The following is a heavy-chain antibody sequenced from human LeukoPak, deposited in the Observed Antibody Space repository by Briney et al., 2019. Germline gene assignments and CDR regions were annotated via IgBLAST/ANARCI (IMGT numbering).Heavy chain of an antibody. J-gene: IGHJ4*02. CDR1: GGSVSSFY. V-gene: IGHV4-59*02. Sequence: PSETLSLTCTVSGGSVSSFYWSWIRQPPGKGLEWIGYIYYSGSTNYNPSLKSRVTISVDTSKNQFSLKLSSVTAADTAVYYCISEFGEPHQAVDYWGQGTLVTVSS. CDR3: ISEFGEPHQAVDY. CDR2: IYYSGST. D-gene: IGHD3-10*01.